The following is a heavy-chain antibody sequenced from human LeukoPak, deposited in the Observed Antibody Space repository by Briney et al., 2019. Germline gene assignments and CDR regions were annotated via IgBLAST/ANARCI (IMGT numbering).Heavy chain of an antibody. CDR2: IIPIFGTA. J-gene: IGHJ4*02. D-gene: IGHD5-12*01. Sequence: SVKVSRKASGGTFSSYAISWVRQAPGQGLEWMGGIIPIFGTANYAQKFQGRVTITADESTSTAYMELSSLRSEDTAVYYCAIPGYSGYDFRLWGQGTLVTVSS. V-gene: IGHV1-69*13. CDR3: AIPGYSGYDFRL. CDR1: GGTFSSYA.